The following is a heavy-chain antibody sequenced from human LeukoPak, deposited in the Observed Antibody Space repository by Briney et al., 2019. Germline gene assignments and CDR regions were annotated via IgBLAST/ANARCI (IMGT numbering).Heavy chain of an antibody. V-gene: IGHV3-23*01. J-gene: IGHJ4*02. CDR1: GFTLSSTA. CDR2: MNGGNDGT. Sequence: GGSLRLSCAASGFTLSSTAMAWVRQAPGKGLEWVSAMNGGNDGTHYADSVKGRFTISRDNSKNTLYLRMNSLRVEDTALYYCAKDFWGFSFGYWGQGILVTVSS. CDR3: AKDFWGFSFGY. D-gene: IGHD7-27*01.